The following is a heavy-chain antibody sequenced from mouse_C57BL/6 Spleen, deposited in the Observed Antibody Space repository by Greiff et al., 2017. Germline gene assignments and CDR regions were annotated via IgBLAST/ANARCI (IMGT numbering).Heavy chain of an antibody. V-gene: IGHV1-64*01. CDR3: SRRIITTVVAPLDY. Sequence: QVQLQQPGAELVKPGASVKLSCKASGYTFTSYWMHWVKQRPGQGLEWIGMIHPNSGSTNYNEKFKIKATLTVDKSSSTAYMQLSSLTSEDSAVYYCSRRIITTVVAPLDYWGQGTSVTVSS. D-gene: IGHD1-1*01. CDR1: GYTFTSYW. J-gene: IGHJ4*01. CDR2: IHPNSGST.